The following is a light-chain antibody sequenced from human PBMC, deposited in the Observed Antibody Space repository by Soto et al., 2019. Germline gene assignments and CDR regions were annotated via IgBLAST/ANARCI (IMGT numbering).Light chain of an antibody. V-gene: IGLV2-14*01. Sequence: QSVLTQPASVSGSPGQSITISCTGTSSDVGGYNYVSWSQQHPGKAPKLIIYEVSNRPSGVSNRFSGSKSGNTASLTISGLQAEEEADYYCSSYTRRTPYVFGPRTRSPS. CDR2: EVS. J-gene: IGLJ1*01. CDR1: SSDVGGYNY. CDR3: SSYTRRTPYV.